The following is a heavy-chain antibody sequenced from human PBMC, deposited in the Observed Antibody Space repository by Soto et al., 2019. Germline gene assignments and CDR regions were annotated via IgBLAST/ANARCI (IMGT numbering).Heavy chain of an antibody. D-gene: IGHD3-10*01. J-gene: IGHJ6*02. V-gene: IGHV4-31*03. CDR2: IYYSGST. CDR3: ARVVVRGVTTYGMDV. CDR1: GGSISSGGYY. Sequence: QVQLQESGPGLVKPSQTLSLTCTVSGGSISSGGYYWSWIRQHPGQGLEWIGYIYYSGSTYYNPSLKSRVTISVDTSKNQFSLKLSSVTAADTAVYYCARVVVRGVTTYGMDVWGQGTTVTVSS.